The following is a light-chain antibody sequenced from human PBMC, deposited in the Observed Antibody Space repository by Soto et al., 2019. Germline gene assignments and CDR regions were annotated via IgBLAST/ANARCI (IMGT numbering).Light chain of an antibody. J-gene: IGKJ4*01. CDR1: QSVSSY. CDR3: QQRSKWPLT. V-gene: IGKV3-11*01. CDR2: DAN. Sequence: EIVLTQSPDTLSLSPGERATLSCRASQSVSSYLAWYQQKPGQAPRLLIYDANTRASGIPARFSGSGSGTDFTLSISSLEPEDLAVYYCQQRSKWPLTFGGGTKVEI.